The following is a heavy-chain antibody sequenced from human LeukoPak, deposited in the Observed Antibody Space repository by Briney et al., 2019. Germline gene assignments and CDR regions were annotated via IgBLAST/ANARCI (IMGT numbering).Heavy chain of an antibody. CDR1: GGTFSSYA. CDR3: ARDGGYSGQSRNFDY. D-gene: IGHD5-12*01. J-gene: IGHJ4*02. Sequence: SVKVSCKASGGTFSSYAISWVRQAPGQGLEWMGGIIPIFGTANYAQKFQGRVTITADESTSTAYMELSSLRSEDTAVYYCARDGGYSGQSRNFDYWGQGTLVTVSS. V-gene: IGHV1-69*01. CDR2: IIPIFGTA.